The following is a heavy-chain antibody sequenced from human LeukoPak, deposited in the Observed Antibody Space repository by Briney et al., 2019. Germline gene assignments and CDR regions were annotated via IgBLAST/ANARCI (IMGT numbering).Heavy chain of an antibody. Sequence: SETLSLTCAVYGGAFSGYSWSWIRQPPGKGLEWIGEFDHSGSPNYNPSLKSRVTVSVDTSRNQFSLNLDSVTAADTAVYYCARGRGDEYGDYDYWGHGTLVIVSS. D-gene: IGHD4-17*01. CDR3: ARGRGDEYGDYDY. CDR2: FDHSGSP. CDR1: GGAFSGYS. V-gene: IGHV4-34*01. J-gene: IGHJ4*01.